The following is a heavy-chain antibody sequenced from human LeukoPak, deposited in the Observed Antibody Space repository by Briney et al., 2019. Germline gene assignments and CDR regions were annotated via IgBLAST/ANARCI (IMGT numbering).Heavy chain of an antibody. CDR2: IYYSGST. D-gene: IGHD4-17*01. CDR3: ARTHDYGDFPTTYFDY. Sequence: SQTLSLTCTVSGGSISSGDYNWRWIRQPPGKGLEWIGYIYYSGSTNYNPSLKSRVTISIDTSKNTYSLKLSSVTAADTAVYYCARTHDYGDFPTTYFDYWGQGTLVTVSS. V-gene: IGHV4-30-4*01. CDR1: GGSISSGDYN. J-gene: IGHJ4*02.